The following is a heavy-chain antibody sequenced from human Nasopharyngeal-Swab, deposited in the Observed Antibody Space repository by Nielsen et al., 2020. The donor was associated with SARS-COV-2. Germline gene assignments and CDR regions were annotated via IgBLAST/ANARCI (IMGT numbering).Heavy chain of an antibody. CDR1: GYTFTSYD. V-gene: IGHV1-8*01. Sequence: ASVKVSCKASGYTFTSYDINWVRQATGQGLEWMGWMNPNSDNTGYAQKFQGRVTMTRNTSISTAYMELSSLRSEDTAVYYCARDTKDVYCSGGSCYSEGFDYWGQGTLVTVSS. J-gene: IGHJ4*02. D-gene: IGHD2-15*01. CDR2: MNPNSDNT. CDR3: ARDTKDVYCSGGSCYSEGFDY.